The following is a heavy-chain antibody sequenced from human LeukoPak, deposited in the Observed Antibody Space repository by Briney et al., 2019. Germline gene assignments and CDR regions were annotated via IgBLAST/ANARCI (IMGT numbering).Heavy chain of an antibody. V-gene: IGHV3-23*01. J-gene: IGHJ4*02. Sequence: GGSLRLSCAASGFTYSTYAMSWVRQAPGKGLEWVSGITDRGSSTYYTDSVEGRFTISRDNSRNTLYLEMHSLRGEDTAVYYCAKVYSSDWYVDSWGQGTLVTVSS. CDR1: GFTYSTYA. CDR2: ITDRGSST. CDR3: AKVYSSDWYVDS. D-gene: IGHD6-19*01.